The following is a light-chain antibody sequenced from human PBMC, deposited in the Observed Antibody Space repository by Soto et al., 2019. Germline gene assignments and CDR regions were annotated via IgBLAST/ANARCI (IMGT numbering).Light chain of an antibody. V-gene: IGKV3-20*01. CDR3: QQYGSSGT. CDR1: QSISSNY. Sequence: EFVLTQSPGTLSLSPGERATLFCRAGQSISSNYLAWYQQKPGQAPRLLIYGAFSRATGIPDRFSGSGSGTDFTLTISRLEPEDFAVYYCQQYGSSGTFGQGTKGDI. J-gene: IGKJ1*01. CDR2: GAF.